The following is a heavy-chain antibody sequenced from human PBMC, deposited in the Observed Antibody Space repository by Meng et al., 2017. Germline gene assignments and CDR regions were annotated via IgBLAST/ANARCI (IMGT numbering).Heavy chain of an antibody. CDR1: GGSISSSNW. Sequence: QVQFEEWGPGLVKPSGTLSLTGAVSGGSISSSNWWSWVRQPPGKGLEWIGEIYHSGSTNYNPSLKSRVTISVDKSKNQFSLKLSSVTAADTAVYYCARAGVGYYDSSGPYSYWGQGTLVTVSS. V-gene: IGHV4-4*02. CDR3: ARAGVGYYDSSGPYSY. CDR2: IYHSGST. J-gene: IGHJ4*02. D-gene: IGHD3-22*01.